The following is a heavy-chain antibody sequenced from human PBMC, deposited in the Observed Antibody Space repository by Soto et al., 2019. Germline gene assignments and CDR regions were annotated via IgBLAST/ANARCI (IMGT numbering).Heavy chain of an antibody. J-gene: IGHJ6*02. CDR3: ARDSDYDFWSGLMDV. V-gene: IGHV1-2*04. Sequence: ASVKVSCKASGYTFTGYYMHWVRQAPGQGLEWMGWINPNSGGTNYAQKFRGWVTMTRDTSISTAYMELSRLRSDDTAVYYCARDSDYDFWSGLMDVWGQGTTVTVSS. CDR2: INPNSGGT. CDR1: GYTFTGYY. D-gene: IGHD3-3*01.